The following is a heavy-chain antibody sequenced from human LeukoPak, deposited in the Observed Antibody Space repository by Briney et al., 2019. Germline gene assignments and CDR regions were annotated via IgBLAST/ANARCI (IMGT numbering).Heavy chain of an antibody. CDR2: ISYDGSNK. V-gene: IGHV3-30-3*01. Sequence: GRSLRLSCAASGFTFSSYAMHWVRQAPGKRLEWVAVISYDGSNKYYADSVKGRFTISRDNSKNTLYLQMNSLGAEDTAVYYCARDSTGYRWGQGTLVTVSS. J-gene: IGHJ5*02. D-gene: IGHD3-10*01. CDR3: ARDSTGYR. CDR1: GFTFSSYA.